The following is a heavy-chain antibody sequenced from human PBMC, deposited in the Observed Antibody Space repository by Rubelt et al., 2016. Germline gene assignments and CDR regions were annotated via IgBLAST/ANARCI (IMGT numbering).Heavy chain of an antibody. CDR1: GGTFRSYA. CDR3: ARERDIVVVPAAIRALY. D-gene: IGHD2-2*01. Sequence: QVQLVQSGAEVKKPGSSVMVSCKASGGTFRSYAISWVRQAPGQGLEWMGGIIPIFGTATYAQKFQGRVTITRDTPASTAYMELSSLRSEDTAVYYCARERDIVVVPAAIRALYWGQGTLVTVSS. V-gene: IGHV1-69*06. CDR2: IIPIFGTA. J-gene: IGHJ4*02.